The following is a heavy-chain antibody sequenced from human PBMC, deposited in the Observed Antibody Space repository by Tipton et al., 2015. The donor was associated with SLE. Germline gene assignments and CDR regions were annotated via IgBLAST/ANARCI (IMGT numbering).Heavy chain of an antibody. CDR1: GYIFTRFG. J-gene: IGHJ6*03. CDR3: ARRTPETRGYYYYMDV. Sequence: QVQLVQSGAEMEKPGASVKVSCKTSGYIFTRFGISWVRQAPGQGLEWMGWITVYNDNANYAREFQGRVTMTIDTSTSTAYMELRSLRSDDTAVYYCARRTPETRGYYYYMDVWGKGTTVTVSS. CDR2: ITVYNDNA. V-gene: IGHV1-18*01. D-gene: IGHD1-14*01.